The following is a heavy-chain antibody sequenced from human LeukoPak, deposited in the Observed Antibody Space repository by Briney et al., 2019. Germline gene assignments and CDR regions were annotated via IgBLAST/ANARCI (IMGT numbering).Heavy chain of an antibody. J-gene: IGHJ6*03. V-gene: IGHV3-30*04. CDR1: GFTFSSYA. Sequence: GGSLRLSCAASGFTFSSYAMHRVRQAPGKGLEWVAAISYDGSNKYYADSVKGRFTISRDNSKSTLYLQMNSLRAEDTAVYYCARGGGHDAYYYYYYMDVWGKGTTVTVSS. D-gene: IGHD5-12*01. CDR3: ARGGGHDAYYYYYYMDV. CDR2: ISYDGSNK.